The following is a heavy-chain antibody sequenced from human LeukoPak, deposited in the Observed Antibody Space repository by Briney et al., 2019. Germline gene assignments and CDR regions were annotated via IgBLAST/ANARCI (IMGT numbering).Heavy chain of an antibody. CDR1: GFTFSNYA. CDR2: TSGGVGTT. D-gene: IGHD3-22*01. V-gene: IGHV3-23*01. CDR3: AKDRVYYFDSSGYSCDY. J-gene: IGHJ4*02. Sequence: SGGSLRLSCAASGFTFSNYAMSWVRQAPGKGLEWVSGTSGGVGTTYYADSVKGRFTISRDNSKNTLYLQMHSLRAEDTAVYYCAKDRVYYFDSSGYSCDYWGQGSLVTVSS.